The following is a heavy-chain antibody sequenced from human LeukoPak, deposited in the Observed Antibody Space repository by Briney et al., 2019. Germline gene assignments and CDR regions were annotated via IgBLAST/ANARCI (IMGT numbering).Heavy chain of an antibody. Sequence: ASVKVSCKASGYTFTSYDINWVGQATGQWLEWMGWMNPNSGNTGYAQKFQGRVTMTRNTSISTAYMELSSLRSEDTAVYYCARGYGDYVLDDYWGQGTLVTVSS. CDR2: MNPNSGNT. J-gene: IGHJ4*02. CDR3: ARGYGDYVLDDY. D-gene: IGHD4-17*01. V-gene: IGHV1-8*01. CDR1: GYTFTSYD.